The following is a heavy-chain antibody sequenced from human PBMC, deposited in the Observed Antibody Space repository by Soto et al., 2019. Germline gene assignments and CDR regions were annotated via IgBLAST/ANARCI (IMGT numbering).Heavy chain of an antibody. CDR3: ASSGGYDFWSGYPYYFDY. D-gene: IGHD3-3*01. CDR2: INHSGST. CDR1: GGSFSGYY. V-gene: IGHV4-34*01. J-gene: IGHJ4*01. Sequence: PSETLSLTCVVYGGSFSGYYWNWIRQPPGKGLEWIGEINHSGSTNYSPSLKSRVTLSVDTSKNQFSLKLHSVTAADTAVYYCASSGGYDFWSGYPYYFDYWGQGTLVTSPQ.